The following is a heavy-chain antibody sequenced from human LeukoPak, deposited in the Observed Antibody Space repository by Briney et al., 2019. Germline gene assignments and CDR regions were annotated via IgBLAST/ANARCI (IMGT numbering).Heavy chain of an antibody. D-gene: IGHD3-22*01. CDR1: GFTFSSYG. V-gene: IGHV3-30*18. CDR3: AKDLYGNFPYYYDSSGLIDY. Sequence: GGSLRLSCAASGFTFSSYGMHWVRQAPGKGLEWVAVISYDGSNKYYADSVKGRFTISRDNSKNTLYLQMSSLRAEDTAVYYCAKDLYGNFPYYYDSSGLIDYWGQGTLVTVSS. J-gene: IGHJ4*02. CDR2: ISYDGSNK.